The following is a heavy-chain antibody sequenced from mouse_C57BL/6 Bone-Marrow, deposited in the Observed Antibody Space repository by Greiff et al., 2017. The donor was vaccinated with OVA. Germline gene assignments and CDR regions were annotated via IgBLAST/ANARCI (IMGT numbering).Heavy chain of an antibody. V-gene: IGHV5-9*01. CDR1: GFTFSSYT. D-gene: IGHD4-1*01. Sequence: EVQLVESGGGLVKPGGSLKLSCAASGFTFSSYTMSWVRQTPEKRLEWVATISGGGGNTYYPDSVKGLFTISRDNAKNTLYLQMSSLRSEDTALYYCARLRLTGTFAYWGQGTLVTVSA. CDR3: ARLRLTGTFAY. CDR2: ISGGGGNT. J-gene: IGHJ3*01.